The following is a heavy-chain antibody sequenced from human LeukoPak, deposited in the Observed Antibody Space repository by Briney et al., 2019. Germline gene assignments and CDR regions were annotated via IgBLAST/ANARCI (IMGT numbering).Heavy chain of an antibody. CDR3: ARDTYYYDSSGYKYYFDY. CDR2: INPNSGGT. D-gene: IGHD3-22*01. J-gene: IGHJ4*02. CDR1: GYTFAGYY. Sequence: ASVKVSCKASGYTFAGYYMHWVRQAPGQGLEWMGRINPNSGGTNYAQKFQGRVTMTRDTSISTAYMELSRLRSDDTAVYYCARDTYYYDSSGYKYYFDYWGPGTLVSVSS. V-gene: IGHV1-2*06.